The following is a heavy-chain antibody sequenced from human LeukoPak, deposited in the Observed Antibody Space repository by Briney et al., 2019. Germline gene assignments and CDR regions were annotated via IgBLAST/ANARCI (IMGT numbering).Heavy chain of an antibody. J-gene: IGHJ6*02. V-gene: IGHV1-3*01. CDR3: ARFLQGYYYYGMDV. D-gene: IGHD3-3*01. Sequence: ASVKVSCKASGYTFTSYAMHWVRQAPGQRLEWMGWINAGNGNTKYSQQFQGRVTITRDTSASTAYMELSSLRSEDTAVYYCARFLQGYYYYGMDVWGQGTTVTVSS. CDR1: GYTFTSYA. CDR2: INAGNGNT.